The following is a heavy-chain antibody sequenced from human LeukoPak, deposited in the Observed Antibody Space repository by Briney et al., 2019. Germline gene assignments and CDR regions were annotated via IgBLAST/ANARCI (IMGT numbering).Heavy chain of an antibody. D-gene: IGHD6-25*01. V-gene: IGHV3-30*04. CDR2: ISYDGSNK. CDR3: LYMPVYSSD. CDR1: GFTFSSYA. Sequence: GRSLRLPCAASGFTFSSYAMHWVRQAPGKGLEWVAVISYDGSNKYYADSVKGRFTISRDNSKNTLYLQMNSLRAEDTAVYYCLYMPVYSSDWGQGTLVTVSS. J-gene: IGHJ4*02.